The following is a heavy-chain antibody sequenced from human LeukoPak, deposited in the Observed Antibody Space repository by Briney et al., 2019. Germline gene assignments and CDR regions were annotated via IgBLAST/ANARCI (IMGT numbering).Heavy chain of an antibody. V-gene: IGHV4-30-2*01. Sequence: SETLSLTCTVSGGSISSGGYYWSWIRQPPGKGLEWIGYIYHSGSTYYNPSLKSRVTISVDRSKNQFSLKLSSVTAADTAVYYCARGGYDFWSGYQHDYWGQGTLVTVSS. CDR3: ARGGYDFWSGYQHDY. J-gene: IGHJ4*02. D-gene: IGHD3-3*01. CDR2: IYHSGST. CDR1: GGSISSGGYY.